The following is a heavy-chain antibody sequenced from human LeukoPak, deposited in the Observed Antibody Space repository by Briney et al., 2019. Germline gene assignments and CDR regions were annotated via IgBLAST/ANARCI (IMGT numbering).Heavy chain of an antibody. J-gene: IGHJ6*03. D-gene: IGHD1-1*01. CDR1: GFTFSSYE. V-gene: IGHV3-48*03. Sequence: GGSLRLSCAASGFTFSSYEMNWVRQAPGKGLEWVSYISSSGSTIYYADSVKGRFTISRDNAKNTVYLQMNSLSAEDTAVYYCGRDQRPPSCYMDVWGNGTTVTISS. CDR3: GRDQRPPSCYMDV. CDR2: ISSSGSTI.